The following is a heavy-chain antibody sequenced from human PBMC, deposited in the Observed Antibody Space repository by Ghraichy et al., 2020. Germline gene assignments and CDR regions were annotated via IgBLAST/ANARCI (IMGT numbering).Heavy chain of an antibody. CDR1: GFTFSSYA. CDR3: AKDMAEGSGGIDI. V-gene: IGHV3-23*01. CDR2: ISGSGGST. J-gene: IGHJ3*02. Sequence: GESLNISCAASGFTFSSYAMSWVRQAPGKGLEWVSAISGSGGSTYYADSVKGRFTISRDNSKNTLYLQMNSLRAEDTAVYYCAKDMAEGSGGIDIWGQGTMVTVSS. D-gene: IGHD2-15*01.